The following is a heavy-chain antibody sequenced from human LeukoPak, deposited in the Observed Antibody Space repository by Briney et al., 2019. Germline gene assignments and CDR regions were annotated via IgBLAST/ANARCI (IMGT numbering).Heavy chain of an antibody. J-gene: IGHJ4*02. Sequence: GGSLRLSCAASGFTFSSYAMSWVRQAPGKGLEWVSGISGSGDNTYYADSVKGRFTISRDNSKNTLYVQVNSLGTADTAAYYCAKGSYYDSSSSFYFDYWGQGTLVTVSS. CDR1: GFTFSSYA. V-gene: IGHV3-23*01. D-gene: IGHD3-22*01. CDR2: ISGSGDNT. CDR3: AKGSYYDSSSSFYFDY.